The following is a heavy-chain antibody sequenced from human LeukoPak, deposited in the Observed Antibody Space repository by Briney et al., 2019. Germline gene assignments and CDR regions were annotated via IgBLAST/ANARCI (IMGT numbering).Heavy chain of an antibody. CDR2: ISAYKGST. J-gene: IGHJ4*02. CDR1: GYTFTGYG. CDR3: ARADSGGYYVAYWY. D-gene: IGHD3-22*01. V-gene: IGHV1-18*01. Sequence: ASVKVSCKASGYTFTGYGIIWVRQAPGQGLEWSGWISAYKGSTKYPQMFQGRVTVTTDTSTSTAYMELRSLRSDDTAVYYCARADSGGYYVAYWYWGQGTLVTVSS.